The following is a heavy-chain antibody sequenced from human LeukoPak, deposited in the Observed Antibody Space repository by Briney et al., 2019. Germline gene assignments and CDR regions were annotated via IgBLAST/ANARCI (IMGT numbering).Heavy chain of an antibody. D-gene: IGHD2-15*01. CDR3: ARMLCSGGSCYHFDY. Sequence: SETLSLTCTVSGGSISSYYWSWIRQPPGKGLEWIGYIYYSGSTNYNPSLKSRVTISVDTSKNQFSLKLSSVTAADTAVYYCARMLCSGGSCYHFDYWGQGTLVTVSS. J-gene: IGHJ4*02. CDR2: IYYSGST. V-gene: IGHV4-59*01. CDR1: GGSISSYY.